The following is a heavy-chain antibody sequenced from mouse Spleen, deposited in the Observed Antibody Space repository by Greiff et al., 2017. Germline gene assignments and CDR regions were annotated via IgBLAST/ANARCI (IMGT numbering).Heavy chain of an antibody. Sequence: EVQLVESGPGLVKPSQSLSLTCSVTGYSITSGYYWNWIRQFPGNKLEWMGYISYDGSNNYNPSLKNRISITRDTSKNQFFLKLNSVTTEDTATYYCARWGTLAGEYYFDYWGQGTTLTVSS. CDR1: GYSITSGYY. V-gene: IGHV3-6*01. J-gene: IGHJ2*01. CDR2: ISYDGSN. CDR3: ARWGTLAGEYYFDY. D-gene: IGHD3-3*01.